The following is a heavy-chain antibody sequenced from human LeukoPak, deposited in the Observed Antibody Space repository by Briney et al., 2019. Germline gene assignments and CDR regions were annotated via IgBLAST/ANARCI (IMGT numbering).Heavy chain of an antibody. CDR2: INPNSGGT. Sequence: ASVKVFCKASGYTFTGYYMHWVRQAPGQGLEWMGWINPNSGGTNYAQKFQGRVTMTRDTSISTAYMELSRLRSDDTAVYYCARGAGLVNWFDPWGQGTLVTVSS. D-gene: IGHD6-13*01. CDR3: ARGAGLVNWFDP. V-gene: IGHV1-2*02. CDR1: GYTFTGYY. J-gene: IGHJ5*02.